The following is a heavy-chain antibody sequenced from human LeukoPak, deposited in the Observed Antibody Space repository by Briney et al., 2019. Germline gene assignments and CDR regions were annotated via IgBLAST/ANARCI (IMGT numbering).Heavy chain of an antibody. CDR2: TNSDGSGT. Sequence: PGGSLRLSCAASGFTFSIYWMHSVRQAPGKGLLWVSHTNSDGSGTSYADSVKGRFTISRDDAKNTVYLQMNSLRVEDTAFYYCTRLSGLVVAGAFDYWGQGNLVTVSS. J-gene: IGHJ4*02. D-gene: IGHD6-19*01. V-gene: IGHV3-74*01. CDR1: GFTFSIYW. CDR3: TRLSGLVVAGAFDY.